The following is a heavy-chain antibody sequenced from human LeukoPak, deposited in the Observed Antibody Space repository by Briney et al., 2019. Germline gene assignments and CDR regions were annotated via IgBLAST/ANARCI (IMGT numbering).Heavy chain of an antibody. J-gene: IGHJ6*02. CDR2: IYYSGST. Sequence: SETLSLTCTVSGGSISSSSYYWGWIRQPPGKGLEWLGSIYYSGSTYYNPSLKSRVTISVDTSKNQFSLKLSSVTAANTAVYYCARSDYSYYYYYYYGMDVWGQGTTVTVSS. CDR1: GGSISSSSYY. CDR3: ARSDYSYYYYYYYGMDV. V-gene: IGHV4-39*01. D-gene: IGHD4-17*01.